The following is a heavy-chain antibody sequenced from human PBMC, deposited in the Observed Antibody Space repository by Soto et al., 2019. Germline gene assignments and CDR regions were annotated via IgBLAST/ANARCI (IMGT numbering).Heavy chain of an antibody. V-gene: IGHV3-30*18. CDR2: ISYDGFNK. J-gene: IGHJ5*02. CDR1: GFTFSSYA. CDR3: AKDLTLAQPGVPVAVLGNWFDP. D-gene: IGHD6-19*01. Sequence: GGSLRLSCAASGFTFSSYAMHWVRQAPGKGLEWVAVISYDGFNKYYGDSVKGRFTISRDNSKNTLYLQMNSLRAEDTAVYYCAKDLTLAQPGVPVAVLGNWFDPWGQGTLVTVSS.